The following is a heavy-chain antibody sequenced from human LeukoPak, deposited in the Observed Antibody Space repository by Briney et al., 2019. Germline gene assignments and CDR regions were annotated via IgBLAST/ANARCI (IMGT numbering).Heavy chain of an antibody. D-gene: IGHD3-22*01. CDR2: XXGSGGTA. J-gene: IGHJ4*02. V-gene: IGHV3-23*01. CDR3: AKKGYYDGSGYYMYYFDR. CDR1: GFTFXXXX. Sequence: GGXXXLSCXASGFTFXXXXMSXXXQXXGXGXEWXSXXXGSGGTAYYADSVKGRFTISRDNSKNTLYLQMNSLRAEDMAVYYCAKKGYYDGSGYYMYYFDRWGQGTLVTVSS.